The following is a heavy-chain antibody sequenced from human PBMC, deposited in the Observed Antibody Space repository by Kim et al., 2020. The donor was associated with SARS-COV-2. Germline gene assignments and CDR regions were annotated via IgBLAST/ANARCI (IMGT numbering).Heavy chain of an antibody. D-gene: IGHD6-13*01. J-gene: IGHJ3*02. Sequence: YEDSVKGRFTISRDNSKNTLYLQMNSLRAEDTAVYYCARDSSSWYGAFDIWGQGTMVTVSS. V-gene: IGHV3-53*01. CDR3: ARDSSSWYGAFDI.